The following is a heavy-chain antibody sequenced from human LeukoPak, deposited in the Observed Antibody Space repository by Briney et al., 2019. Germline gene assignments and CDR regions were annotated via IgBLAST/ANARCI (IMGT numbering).Heavy chain of an antibody. CDR2: ITPFSGNT. J-gene: IGHJ4*02. CDR1: GYTFHYSY. Sequence: SLTVSCKASGYTFHYSYLHSVRQTPGQQLESQGWITPFSGNTNYAQKFQNRVTITRDRSMSTAYMELSSLRSEDTAMYYCASSNAAAGAALGYWGQGTLVTVSS. D-gene: IGHD6-13*01. CDR3: ASSNAAAGAALGY. V-gene: IGHV1-45*01.